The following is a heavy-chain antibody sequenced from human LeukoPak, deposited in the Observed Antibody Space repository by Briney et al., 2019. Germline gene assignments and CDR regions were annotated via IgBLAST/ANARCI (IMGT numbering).Heavy chain of an antibody. Sequence: TSETLSLTCTVSGGSISSYYWSWIRQPPGKGLEWIGYIYYSGSTNYNPSLKSRVTISVDTSKNQFSLKLSSVTAADTAVYYCARMMLRWKLDAFDIWGQGTMVTVSS. CDR2: IYYSGST. V-gene: IGHV4-59*01. CDR1: GGSISSYY. CDR3: ARMMLRWKLDAFDI. J-gene: IGHJ3*02. D-gene: IGHD4-23*01.